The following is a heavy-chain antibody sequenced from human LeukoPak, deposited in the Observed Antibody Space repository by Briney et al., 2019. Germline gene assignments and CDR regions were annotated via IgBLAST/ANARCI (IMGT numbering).Heavy chain of an antibody. Sequence: GGSLRLSCAASGFTFSSYAMSWVRQAPGKGLEWVSAISGSGGSTYYADSVKGRFTISRDNSKNTLYLQMNSLRAEDTAVYYCAKGITIFRVVKYYFDYWGQGTLVTVSS. D-gene: IGHD3-3*01. V-gene: IGHV3-23*01. CDR2: ISGSGGST. J-gene: IGHJ4*02. CDR1: GFTFSSYA. CDR3: AKGITIFRVVKYYFDY.